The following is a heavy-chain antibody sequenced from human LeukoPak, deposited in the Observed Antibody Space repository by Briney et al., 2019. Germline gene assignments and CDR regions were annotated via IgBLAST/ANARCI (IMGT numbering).Heavy chain of an antibody. CDR2: ITSSGRTI. CDR1: GFTFSSYE. V-gene: IGHV3-48*03. CDR3: ARAPYSSGWYSGAFDI. D-gene: IGHD6-19*01. J-gene: IGHJ3*02. Sequence: GGSLRLSCAASGFTFSSYEMNWVRQAPGKGLEWVSYITSSGRTIYYADSVKGRFTISRDNAKNSLYLQMNSLRAEDTAVYYCARAPYSSGWYSGAFDIWGQGTMVTVSS.